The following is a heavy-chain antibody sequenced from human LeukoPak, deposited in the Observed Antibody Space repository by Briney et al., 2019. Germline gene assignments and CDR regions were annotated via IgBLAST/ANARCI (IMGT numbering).Heavy chain of an antibody. CDR2: IYHSGST. CDR1: GGSISSGAYY. V-gene: IGHV4-30-2*01. Sequence: ASETLSLTCTVSGGSISSGAYYWSWIRQPPGKGLEWIGNIYHSGSTYYNPSLKSRVTMSVDTSKNQFSLSLSSVTAADTAMYYCARLLRWGADVWGKGTTVIVSS. D-gene: IGHD3-16*01. J-gene: IGHJ6*04. CDR3: ARLLRWGADV.